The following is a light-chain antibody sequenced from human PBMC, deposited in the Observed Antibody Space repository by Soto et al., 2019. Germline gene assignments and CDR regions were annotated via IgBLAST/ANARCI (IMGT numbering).Light chain of an antibody. J-gene: IGKJ1*01. Sequence: IQVPSSHHTLSASVGDRVNMTCGLRQTISTWMAWYQQKPGKAPQPLVYDASTWQSGVASRFSGSGSGTEFTLIISGLQPEDSATYYCQQYTNTNNQWMCGKGTKGDIK. CDR1: QTISTW. CDR3: QQYTNTNNQWM. V-gene: IGKV1-5*01. CDR2: DAS.